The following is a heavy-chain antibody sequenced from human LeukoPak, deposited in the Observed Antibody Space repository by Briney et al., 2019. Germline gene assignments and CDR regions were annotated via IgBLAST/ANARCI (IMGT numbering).Heavy chain of an antibody. D-gene: IGHD3-10*01. J-gene: IGHJ3*02. Sequence: SETLSLTCTVSGGCISSSSYSWGWIRQPPGKGLEWIGSIYYSGNTYYNPSLKSRVAISVDTSKNQFSLKLSSVTAADTAVYYCAREVTMVRGVLGAFDIWGQGTMVTVSS. CDR2: IYYSGNT. CDR3: AREVTMVRGVLGAFDI. V-gene: IGHV4-39*07. CDR1: GGCISSSSYS.